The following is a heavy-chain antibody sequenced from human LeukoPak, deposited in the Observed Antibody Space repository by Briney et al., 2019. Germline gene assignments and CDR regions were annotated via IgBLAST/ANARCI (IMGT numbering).Heavy chain of an antibody. J-gene: IGHJ4*02. CDR3: ARDQSGSFTIDS. V-gene: IGHV3-30-3*01. CDR1: GFTFSSYA. D-gene: IGHD1-26*01. Sequence: PGGSLRLSCAASGFTFSSYAMHWVRHAPGKGLEWVAVISHDGSNKYYADSVKGRFTISRDNSKNTLYLQMNSLRAEDTAVYYCARDQSGSFTIDSWGQGTLVTVSS. CDR2: ISHDGSNK.